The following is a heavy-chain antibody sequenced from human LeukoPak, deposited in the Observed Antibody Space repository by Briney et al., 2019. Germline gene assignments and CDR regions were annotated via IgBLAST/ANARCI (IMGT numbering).Heavy chain of an antibody. CDR3: ARDYGYSSRPNFWFDP. CDR1: GYSISSGYY. Sequence: SESLSLTCTVSGYSISSGYYWGWIRQPPGKGLEWIGSIYHSGSTYYNPSLKSRVTISADTSKNQFSLKLSSVTAADTAVYYCARDYGYSSRPNFWFDPWGQGTLVTVSS. D-gene: IGHD6-13*01. CDR2: IYHSGST. V-gene: IGHV4-38-2*02. J-gene: IGHJ5*02.